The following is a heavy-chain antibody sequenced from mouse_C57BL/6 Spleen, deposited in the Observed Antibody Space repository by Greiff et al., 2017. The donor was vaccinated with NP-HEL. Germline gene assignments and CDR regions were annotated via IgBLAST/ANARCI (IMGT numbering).Heavy chain of an antibody. D-gene: IGHD2-1*01. CDR1: GYTFTSYW. CDR2: IDPSDSYT. J-gene: IGHJ2*01. CDR3: ARWDYYGKKSYYFDY. V-gene: IGHV1-50*01. Sequence: VKLQQPGAELVKPGASVKLSCKASGYTFTSYWMQWVKQRPGQGLEWIGEIDPSDSYTNYNQKFKGKATLTVDTSSSTAYMQLSSLTSEDSAVYYCARWDYYGKKSYYFDYWGQGTTLTVSS.